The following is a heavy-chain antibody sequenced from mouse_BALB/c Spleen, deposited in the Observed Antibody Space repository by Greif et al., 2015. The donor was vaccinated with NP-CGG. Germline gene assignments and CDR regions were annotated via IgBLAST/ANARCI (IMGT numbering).Heavy chain of an antibody. Sequence: EVKLVESGGGLVQPGGSRKLSCAASGFTFSDYGMAWVRQAPGKGPEWVAFISNLAYSIYYADTVTGRFTISRENAKNPLYLERGSLRSEATAMSYCARDYYGSSYGYFDVWGAGTPVPVPS. CDR2: ISNLAYSI. J-gene: IGHJ1*01. D-gene: IGHD1-1*01. V-gene: IGHV5-15*02. CDR1: GFTFSDYG. CDR3: ARDYYGSSYGYFDV.